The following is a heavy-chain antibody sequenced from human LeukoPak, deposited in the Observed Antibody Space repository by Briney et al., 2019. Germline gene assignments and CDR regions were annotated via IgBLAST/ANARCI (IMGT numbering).Heavy chain of an antibody. Sequence: GESLKISCKGSGYSFTSYWIGWVRQMPGKGLEWMGIIYPGDSDTRYSPSFQGQITISADKSISTAYLQWSSLKASDTAMYYCARRRADYYDSSGYYDYWGQGTLVTVSS. CDR2: IYPGDSDT. CDR1: GYSFTSYW. J-gene: IGHJ4*02. D-gene: IGHD3-22*01. V-gene: IGHV5-51*01. CDR3: ARRRADYYDSSGYYDY.